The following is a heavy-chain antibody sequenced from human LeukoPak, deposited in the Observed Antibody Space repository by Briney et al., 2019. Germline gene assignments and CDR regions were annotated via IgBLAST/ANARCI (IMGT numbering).Heavy chain of an antibody. V-gene: IGHV4-34*01. Sequence: SETLSLTCPVSGGSISGYYWSWIRQPPGKGLEWIGEINHSGSTNYNPSLKSRVTISVDTSKNQFSLKLSSVTAADTAVYYCARSGYCTNGVCFDFDYWGQGTLVTVSS. CDR1: GGSISGYY. J-gene: IGHJ4*02. D-gene: IGHD2-8*01. CDR3: ARSGYCTNGVCFDFDY. CDR2: INHSGST.